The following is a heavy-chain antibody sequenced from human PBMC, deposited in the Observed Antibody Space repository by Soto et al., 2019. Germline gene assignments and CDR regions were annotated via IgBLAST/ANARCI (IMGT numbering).Heavy chain of an antibody. CDR2: ISGSGGST. J-gene: IGHJ4*02. CDR1: GFTFSSYA. Sequence: GGSLRLSCAASGFTFSSYAMSWVRQAPGKGLEWVSAISGSGGSTYYADSVKGRFTISRDNSKNTLYLQMNSLRAEDTAVYYCAKDNCSGGSCYSNYWGQGTLVTVSS. V-gene: IGHV3-23*01. D-gene: IGHD2-15*01. CDR3: AKDNCSGGSCYSNY.